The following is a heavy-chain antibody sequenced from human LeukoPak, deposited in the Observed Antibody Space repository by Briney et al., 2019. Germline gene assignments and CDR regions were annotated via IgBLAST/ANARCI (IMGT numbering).Heavy chain of an antibody. CDR2: ISSSGSTI. Sequence: PGGSLRLSCAASGFTFSDYYMSWIRQAPGKGLEWVSYISSSGSTIYYADSVKGRFTISRDNAKNSLYLQMNSLRAEDTAVYYCASLPLYCSSTSCSRNFDYWGQGTLVTVSS. J-gene: IGHJ4*02. V-gene: IGHV3-11*01. CDR3: ASLPLYCSSTSCSRNFDY. CDR1: GFTFSDYY. D-gene: IGHD2-2*01.